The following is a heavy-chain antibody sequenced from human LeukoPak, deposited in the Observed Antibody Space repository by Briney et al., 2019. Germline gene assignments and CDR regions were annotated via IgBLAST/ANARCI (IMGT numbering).Heavy chain of an antibody. CDR2: TYYRSSWYN. D-gene: IGHD3-22*01. CDR1: GYSVSSNSSA. J-gene: IGHJ3*02. Sequence: QALSLTFACSGYSVSSNSSALNWIRQSPARGLEWLGRTYYRSSWYNDYAVSVKSRITINPDTSKNKFSLQLNSVTPEDTAVYYCARAIDDSSGDAFDIWGQGTMVTVSS. CDR3: ARAIDDSSGDAFDI. V-gene: IGHV6-1*01.